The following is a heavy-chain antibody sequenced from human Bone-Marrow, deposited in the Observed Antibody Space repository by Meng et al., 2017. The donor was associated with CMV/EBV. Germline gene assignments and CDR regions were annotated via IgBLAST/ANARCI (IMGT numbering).Heavy chain of an antibody. D-gene: IGHD2-2*01. J-gene: IGHJ4*02. Sequence: ASVKVSCKASGYTFTGYYMHWVRQAPGQGLEWMGWIYAYNGNTNYALNLQERVTMTTDSSTSTAYMELASLIPDDTAVYYCARDPRPDCSSSSCSLGDWGQGTLVTGSS. CDR1: GYTFTGYY. V-gene: IGHV1-18*04. CDR2: IYAYNGNT. CDR3: ARDPRPDCSSSSCSLGD.